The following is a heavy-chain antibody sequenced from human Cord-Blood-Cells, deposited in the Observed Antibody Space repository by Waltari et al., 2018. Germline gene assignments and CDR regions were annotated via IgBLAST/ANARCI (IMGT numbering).Heavy chain of an antibody. CDR2: IYYSGST. Sequence: QVQLQESGPGLVKPSETLSLTCTVSGGSISSYYWSWIRQPPGKGLEWIGYIYYSGSTNYHPSLKSRVTISVDTSKTQFSLKLSSVTAADTAVYYCARGGGYCSSTSCYAFDIWGQGTMVTVSS. V-gene: IGHV4-59*01. CDR1: GGSISSYY. CDR3: ARGGGYCSSTSCYAFDI. D-gene: IGHD2-2*01. J-gene: IGHJ3*02.